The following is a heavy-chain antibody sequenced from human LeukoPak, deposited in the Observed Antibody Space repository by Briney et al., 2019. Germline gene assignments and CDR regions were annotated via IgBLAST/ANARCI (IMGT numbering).Heavy chain of an antibody. V-gene: IGHV5-51*01. CDR1: GYSFINYW. D-gene: IGHD6-6*01. CDR2: IYPSDSDT. CDR3: ARQPRPGHLDP. J-gene: IGHJ5*02. Sequence: GESLKISCKGSGYSFINYWIGWVRQMPGKGLEWMGIIYPSDSDTRYSPSFQGQVIVSADKSISTAYLQWSSLKASDTAMYYCARQPRPGHLDPWGQGTLVTVSS.